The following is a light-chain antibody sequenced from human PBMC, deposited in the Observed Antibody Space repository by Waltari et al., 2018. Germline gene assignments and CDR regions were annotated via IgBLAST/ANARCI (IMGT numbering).Light chain of an antibody. J-gene: IGKJ2*01. CDR2: GAF. Sequence: EIVMTQSPATLSGSPGETVTIYCRASQSISSNLAWFQQKPGQAPRLLIYGAFTRATGIPARFSGSGSGTDFTLTISSLQSEDFAVYYCQQYNNWPLYTFGQGTKLEI. CDR1: QSISSN. V-gene: IGKV3-15*01. CDR3: QQYNNWPLYT.